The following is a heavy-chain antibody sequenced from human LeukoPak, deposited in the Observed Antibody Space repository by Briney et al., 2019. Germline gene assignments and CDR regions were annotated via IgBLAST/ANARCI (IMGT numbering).Heavy chain of an antibody. J-gene: IGHJ5*02. D-gene: IGHD6-13*01. CDR1: GGSIYRSSFY. Sequence: IPSETLSLTCNVSGGSIYRSSFYWGWIRQPPGKGLEWIGHVYYSGGTYNNPSLKSRVTISADTSKNQFSLKLSSVTAADTAVYYCARERRIAAAGQYNWFDPWGQGTLVTVSS. CDR3: ARERRIAAAGQYNWFDP. V-gene: IGHV4-39*07. CDR2: VYYSGGT.